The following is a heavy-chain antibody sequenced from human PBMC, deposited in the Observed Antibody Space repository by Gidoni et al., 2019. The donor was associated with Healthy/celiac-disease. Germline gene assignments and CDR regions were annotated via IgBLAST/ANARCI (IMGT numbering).Heavy chain of an antibody. Sequence: QVQLVQSGAEVKKPGASVQVSCKASGYPFTGYYMHWVRQAPGQGLEWMGWINPNSGGTNYAQKCQGWVTMTRDTSISTAYMELSRLRSDDTAVYYCASGNGPTPRNGMDVWGQGTTVTVSS. V-gene: IGHV1-2*04. CDR2: INPNSGGT. D-gene: IGHD2-8*01. CDR1: GYPFTGYY. J-gene: IGHJ6*02. CDR3: ASGNGPTPRNGMDV.